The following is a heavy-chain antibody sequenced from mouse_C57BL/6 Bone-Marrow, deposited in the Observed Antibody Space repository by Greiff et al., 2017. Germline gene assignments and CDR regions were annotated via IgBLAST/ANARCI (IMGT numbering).Heavy chain of an antibody. V-gene: IGHV1-19*01. Sequence: EVQLQQSGPVLVKPGASVKMSCKASGYTFTDYYMNWVKQSHGKSLEWIGVINPYNGGTSYNQKFKGKATLTVDKSSSTADMELNSLTSEDSAVYYCARSGGLLWYRCAYWGQGTLVTVSA. CDR1: GYTFTDYY. J-gene: IGHJ3*01. D-gene: IGHD2-1*01. CDR3: ARSGGLLWYRCAY. CDR2: INPYNGGT.